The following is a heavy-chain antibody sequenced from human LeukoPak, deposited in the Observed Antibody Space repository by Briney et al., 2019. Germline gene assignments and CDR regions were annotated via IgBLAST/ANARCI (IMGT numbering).Heavy chain of an antibody. Sequence: GGSLRLCCAASGFTFSGYYMSWIRQAPGKGMEWVSYISSSGSTIYYADSVKGRFTISRDNAKNSLYLQMNSLRAEDTAVYYCARPQLGATGLDHWGQGTLVTVSS. J-gene: IGHJ4*02. CDR1: GFTFSGYY. D-gene: IGHD1-26*01. V-gene: IGHV3-11*01. CDR2: ISSSGSTI. CDR3: ARPQLGATGLDH.